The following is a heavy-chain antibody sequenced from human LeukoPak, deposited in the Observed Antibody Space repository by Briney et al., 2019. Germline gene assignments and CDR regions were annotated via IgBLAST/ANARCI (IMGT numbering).Heavy chain of an antibody. CDR3: ARDGPGYSTDY. Sequence: SETLSLTCTVSGGSIGNNNHLWGWIRQPPGKGLEWIGSISSSGTTNYHPSLKSRVTISVDTSKNQFSLKLSSVTATDTAVYYCARDGPGYSTDYWGQGTLVTVSS. CDR2: ISSSGTT. J-gene: IGHJ4*02. V-gene: IGHV4-39*07. D-gene: IGHD5-18*01. CDR1: GGSIGNNNHL.